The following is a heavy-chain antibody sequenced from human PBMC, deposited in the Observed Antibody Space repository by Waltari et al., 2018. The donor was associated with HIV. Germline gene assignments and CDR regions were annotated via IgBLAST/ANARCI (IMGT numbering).Heavy chain of an antibody. CDR3: ARGSLLRNWLDP. V-gene: IGHV1-18*01. CDR1: GYTFSDYG. CDR2: ISGLSEERR. Sequence: QIQLVQSGAEVKKPGASVKVSCKASGYTFSDYGIGWVRQAPGQGLEWMGWISGLSEERRNYAQKFQGRVTLSTDTSTTTAYMELRSLRFDDTAIYYCARGSLLRNWLDPWGQGTLVTVSS. D-gene: IGHD3-22*01. J-gene: IGHJ5*02.